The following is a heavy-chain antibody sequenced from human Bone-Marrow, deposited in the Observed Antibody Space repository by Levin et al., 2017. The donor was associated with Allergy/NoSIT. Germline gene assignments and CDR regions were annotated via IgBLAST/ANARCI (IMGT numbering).Heavy chain of an antibody. CDR2: ISWNSGSI. CDR3: AKDKNYDSSGYLDY. Sequence: SLKISCAASGFTFDDYAMHWVRQAPGKGLEWVSGISWNSGSIGYADSVKGRFTISRDNAKNSLYLQMNSLRAEDTALYYCAKDKNYDSSGYLDYWGQGTLVTVSS. J-gene: IGHJ4*02. CDR1: GFTFDDYA. D-gene: IGHD3-22*01. V-gene: IGHV3-9*01.